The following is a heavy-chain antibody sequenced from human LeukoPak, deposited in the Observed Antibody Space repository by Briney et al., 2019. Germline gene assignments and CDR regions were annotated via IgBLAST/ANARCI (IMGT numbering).Heavy chain of an antibody. CDR1: GYTFTSYD. J-gene: IGHJ5*02. V-gene: IGHV1-8*01. D-gene: IGHD3-3*01. CDR3: ARVPLAGFWSDYYRNWFDP. CDR2: MNPNSGNT. Sequence: ASVKVSCKASGYTFTSYDINWVRQATGQGLEWMGWMNPNSGNTGYAQKFQGRVTMTRNTSISTAYMELSSLRSEDTAVYYCARVPLAGFWSDYYRNWFDPWGQGTLVTVSS.